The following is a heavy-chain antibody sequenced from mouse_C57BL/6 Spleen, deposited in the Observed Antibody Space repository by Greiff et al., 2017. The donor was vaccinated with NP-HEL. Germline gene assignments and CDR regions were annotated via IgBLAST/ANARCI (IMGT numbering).Heavy chain of an antibody. Sequence: EVKLVESGGGLVKPGGSLKLSCAASGFTFSSYAMSWVRQTPEKRLEWVATISDGGSYTYYPDNVKGRFTISRDNAKNNLYLQMSHLKSEDTAMYYCARGGITTGFAYWGQGTLVTVSA. D-gene: IGHD2-4*01. V-gene: IGHV5-4*03. CDR2: ISDGGSYT. CDR1: GFTFSSYA. J-gene: IGHJ3*01. CDR3: ARGGITTGFAY.